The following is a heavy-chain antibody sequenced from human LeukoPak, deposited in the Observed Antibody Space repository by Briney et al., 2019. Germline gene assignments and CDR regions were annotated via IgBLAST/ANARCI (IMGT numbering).Heavy chain of an antibody. V-gene: IGHV3-23*01. CDR1: GFTFSSYA. CDR3: AKDHDYYDSSGYYSNWFDP. D-gene: IGHD3-22*01. J-gene: IGHJ5*02. CDR2: ISGSGGST. Sequence: GGSLRLSRAASGFTFSSYAMSWVRQAPGKGLEWVSAISGSGGSTYYADSVKGRFTISRDNSKNTLYLQMNSLRAEDTAVYYCAKDHDYYDSSGYYSNWFDPWGQGTLVTVSS.